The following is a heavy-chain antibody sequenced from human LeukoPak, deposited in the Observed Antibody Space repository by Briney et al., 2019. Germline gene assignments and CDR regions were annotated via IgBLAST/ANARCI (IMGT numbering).Heavy chain of an antibody. Sequence: SETLSLTCTVSGGSISSSSYYWGWLRQPPGKGLEWIGSIYYSGSTYYNPSLKSRVTISVDTSKNQFSLKLSSVTAADTAVYYCASSYDSSGSFDYWGQGTLVTVSS. CDR2: IYYSGST. CDR3: ASSYDSSGSFDY. J-gene: IGHJ4*02. V-gene: IGHV4-39*07. D-gene: IGHD3-22*01. CDR1: GGSISSSSYY.